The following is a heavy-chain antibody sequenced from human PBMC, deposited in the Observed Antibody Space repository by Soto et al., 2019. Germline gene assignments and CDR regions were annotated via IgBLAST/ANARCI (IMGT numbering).Heavy chain of an antibody. Sequence: SGKGCGEASGYTFTSYGISWVRQAPGQGLEWMGWISAYNGNTNYAQKLQGRVTMTTDTSTSTAYMELRSLRSDDTDVYYSARDEEQLARGWFDPWGRGTLVTVYS. CDR2: ISAYNGNT. CDR3: ARDEEQLARGWFDP. J-gene: IGHJ5*02. CDR1: GYTFTSYG. D-gene: IGHD6-13*01. V-gene: IGHV1-18*04.